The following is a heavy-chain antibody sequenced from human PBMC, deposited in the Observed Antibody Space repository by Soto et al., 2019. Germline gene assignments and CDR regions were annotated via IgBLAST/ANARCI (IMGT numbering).Heavy chain of an antibody. Sequence: PSETLSLTCAVYGGSFSGYYWTWIRQPPGKGLEWIGEIDHDGSTNYNPSLKSRITISVDTSKNQFSLKLTSVTAADKAVYYCARGRGGNSVDYWGQGTLVTVSS. CDR1: GGSFSGYY. D-gene: IGHD2-21*02. J-gene: IGHJ4*02. V-gene: IGHV4-34*01. CDR2: IDHDGST. CDR3: ARGRGGNSVDY.